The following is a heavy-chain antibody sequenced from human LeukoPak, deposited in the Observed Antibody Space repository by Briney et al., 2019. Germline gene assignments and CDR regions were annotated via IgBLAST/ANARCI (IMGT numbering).Heavy chain of an antibody. D-gene: IGHD3-22*01. V-gene: IGHV1-2*02. Sequence: ASVKVSYKASGYTFTGYYMHWVRQAPGQGLEWMGWINPNSGGTNYAQKFQGRVTMTRDTSISTAYMELSRLRSDDTAVYYCARDLRGTYYYDSSGYGGDYWGQGTLVTVSS. J-gene: IGHJ4*02. CDR2: INPNSGGT. CDR1: GYTFTGYY. CDR3: ARDLRGTYYYDSSGYGGDY.